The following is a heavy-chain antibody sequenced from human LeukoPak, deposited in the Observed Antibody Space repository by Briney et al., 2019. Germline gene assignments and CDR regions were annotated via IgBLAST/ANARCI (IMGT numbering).Heavy chain of an antibody. V-gene: IGHV3-7*05. Sequence: GGSLRLSCAASGFTFSSYSMNWVRQAPGTGLEWVANINQDGSEKNYVDSVKGRFTISRDNAKNSLYLQMNSLRAEDTAVYYCARSRGSYWGQGTLVTVSS. D-gene: IGHD2-2*01. CDR2: INQDGSEK. CDR3: ARSRGSY. CDR1: GFTFSSYS. J-gene: IGHJ4*02.